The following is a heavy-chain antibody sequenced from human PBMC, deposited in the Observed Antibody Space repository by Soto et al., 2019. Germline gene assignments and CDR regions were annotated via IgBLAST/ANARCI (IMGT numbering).Heavy chain of an antibody. V-gene: IGHV3-33*01. Sequence: QVQLVESGGGVVQPGRSLRLSCAASGFTFSSYGMHWVRQAPSKGLEWVAVIWYDGSNKYYADSVKGRFTISRDNSKNTLYLQMNSLRAEDTAVYYCARDAGFGYGRHMDVWGKGTTVTVSS. CDR2: IWYDGSNK. D-gene: IGHD5-12*01. J-gene: IGHJ6*03. CDR3: ARDAGFGYGRHMDV. CDR1: GFTFSSYG.